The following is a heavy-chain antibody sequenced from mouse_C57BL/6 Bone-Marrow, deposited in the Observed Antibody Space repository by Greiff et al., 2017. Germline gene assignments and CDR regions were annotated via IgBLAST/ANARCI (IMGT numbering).Heavy chain of an antibody. J-gene: IGHJ2*01. CDR2: IDPEIGDT. CDR1: GFNIKDDY. V-gene: IGHV14-4*01. D-gene: IGHD2-3*01. Sequence: EVQLQQSGAELVRPGASVKLSCTASGFNIKDDYIHWVKQRPEQGLEWIGWIDPEIGDTEYASKFQGKATITSDTSSNTAYLQLSSLTSEDTAVYYCASSDGDYFDFWGQGTPLSLAS. CDR3: ASSDGDYFDF.